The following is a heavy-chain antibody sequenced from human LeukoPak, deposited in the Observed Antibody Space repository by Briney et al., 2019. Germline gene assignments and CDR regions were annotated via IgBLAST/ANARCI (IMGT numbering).Heavy chain of an antibody. CDR1: GGSISSSSYY. CDR3: AGRPHYSGSYSGRDY. Sequence: SETLSLTCTVSGGSISSSSYYWGWIRQPPGKGLEWIGSIYYSGSTYYNPSLKSRVTISVDTSKNQFSLKLSSVTAADTAVYYCAGRPHYSGSYSGRDYWGQGTLVTVSS. V-gene: IGHV4-39*01. J-gene: IGHJ4*02. D-gene: IGHD1-26*01. CDR2: IYYSGST.